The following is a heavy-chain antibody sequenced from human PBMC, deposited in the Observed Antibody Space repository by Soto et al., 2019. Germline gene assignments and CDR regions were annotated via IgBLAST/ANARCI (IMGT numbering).Heavy chain of an antibody. D-gene: IGHD2-8*01. CDR1: GFSFSFYG. Sequence: PGGSLRLSCETSGFSFSFYGMHWVRQAPGKGLEWVAVIWYDASKQFYAASVEGRFTISRDNSKAILYLQMNSLRAEDTAVYSCAAWAEGVTEVHWGQGTLVTVSS. CDR2: IWYDASKQ. J-gene: IGHJ4*02. CDR3: AAWAEGVTEVH. V-gene: IGHV3-33*01.